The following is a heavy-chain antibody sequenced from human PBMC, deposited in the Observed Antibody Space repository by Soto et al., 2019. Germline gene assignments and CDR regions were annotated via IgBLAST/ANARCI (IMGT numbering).Heavy chain of an antibody. J-gene: IGHJ6*03. CDR1: GFTFSSYW. Sequence: GGSLRLSCAASGFTFSSYWMSWVRQAPGKGLEWVANIKQDGSEKYYVDSVKGRFTISRDNAKNSLYLQMNSLRAEDTAVYYCARVTGITIFGVVIPGDYYYMDVWGKGTTVTVSS. CDR3: ARVTGITIFGVVIPGDYYYMDV. D-gene: IGHD3-3*01. V-gene: IGHV3-7*01. CDR2: IKQDGSEK.